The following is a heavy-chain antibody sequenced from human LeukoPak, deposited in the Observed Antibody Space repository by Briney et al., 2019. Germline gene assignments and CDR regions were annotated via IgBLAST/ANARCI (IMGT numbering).Heavy chain of an antibody. CDR3: ARVWRTTTSGSNWFDP. Sequence: ASVKVSFKASGYTFTDYYMYWVRQASGQGLEWMGWINPNSADTNYAQKFQGRVTMTRDTSINTAYMELSGLRSDDTAVYYCARVWRTTTSGSNWFDPWGQGTLVTVSS. J-gene: IGHJ5*02. CDR1: GYTFTDYY. D-gene: IGHD6-19*01. CDR2: INPNSADT. V-gene: IGHV1-2*02.